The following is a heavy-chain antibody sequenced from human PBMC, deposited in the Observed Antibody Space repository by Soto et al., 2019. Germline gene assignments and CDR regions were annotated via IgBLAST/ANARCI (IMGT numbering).Heavy chain of an antibody. CDR2: ISQDGGIR. D-gene: IGHD3-22*01. CDR1: GFTFSDHW. CDR3: VKDYYYYDFDY. J-gene: IGHJ4*02. Sequence: EVQLVESGGGLVQPGGSLRLSCAASGFTFSDHWMGWVRQAPGKGLEWVAIISQDGGIRNYVDSVEGRFTISRDTAADSLYLQMNLVRVEDTALDYCVKDYYYYDFDYWGQGTLVTVSS. V-gene: IGHV3-7*04.